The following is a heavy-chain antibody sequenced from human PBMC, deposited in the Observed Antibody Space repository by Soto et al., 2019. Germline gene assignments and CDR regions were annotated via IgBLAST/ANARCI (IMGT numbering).Heavy chain of an antibody. Sequence: EVQLLESGGGLVQPGGSLRLSCAASGSTFSSYAMTWVRQAPGKGLEWVSVISGSGGSTYYADSVKGRFTISRDNSTNTLYLQMNSLRAEDSAVYYCAKSEDDYDILTGYYVDGMDVWGQGTTVTVSS. CDR2: ISGSGGST. CDR3: AKSEDDYDILTGYYVDGMDV. CDR1: GSTFSSYA. V-gene: IGHV3-23*01. J-gene: IGHJ6*02. D-gene: IGHD3-9*01.